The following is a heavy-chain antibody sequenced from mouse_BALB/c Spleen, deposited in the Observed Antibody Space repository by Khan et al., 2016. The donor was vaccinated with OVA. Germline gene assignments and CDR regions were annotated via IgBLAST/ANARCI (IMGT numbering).Heavy chain of an antibody. CDR1: GYTFTSYT. J-gene: IGHJ3*01. D-gene: IGHD1-1*01. Sequence: QVQLQQSGAELARPGASVKLSCKASGYTFTSYTIHWIKLRPGQGLEWIGYINPSNGYTNYNQKFKDKATLTADKSSTTAYMQLSSLTSDDSAVYNAVRDGAYYWNDGWFAYWGQGTLVTVSA. CDR2: INPSNGYT. V-gene: IGHV1-4*01. CDR3: VRDGAYYWNDGWFAY.